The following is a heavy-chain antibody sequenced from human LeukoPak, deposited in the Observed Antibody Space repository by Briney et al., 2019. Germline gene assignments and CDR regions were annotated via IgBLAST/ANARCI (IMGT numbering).Heavy chain of an antibody. Sequence: PGGSLRLSCAASGFTFSSYAMHWVRQAPGKGLEWVAVISYDGSNKYYADSVKGRFTISRDNSKNTLYLQMNSLRAEDTAVYYCARSYGSGSYGAYWGQGTLVTVSS. CDR1: GFTFSSYA. CDR2: ISYDGSNK. D-gene: IGHD3-10*01. CDR3: ARSYGSGSYGAY. V-gene: IGHV3-30-3*01. J-gene: IGHJ4*02.